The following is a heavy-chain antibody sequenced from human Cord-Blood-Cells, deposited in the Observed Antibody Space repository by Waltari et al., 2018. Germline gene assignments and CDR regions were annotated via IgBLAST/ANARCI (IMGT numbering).Heavy chain of an antibody. V-gene: IGHV4-38-2*01. J-gene: IGHJ4*02. CDR2: IYHSGST. D-gene: IGHD1-26*01. CDR1: GYSISSGYY. CDR3: ARVTTDFPHSGSYYYFDY. Sequence: QVQLQESGPGLVKPSETLSLTCAVSGYSISSGYYWGWIRQPPGKGLEWIGSIYHSGSTYYNPTLKSRVTISVDTSKNQFSLKLSSVTAADTAVYYCARVTTDFPHSGSYYYFDYWGQGTLVTISS.